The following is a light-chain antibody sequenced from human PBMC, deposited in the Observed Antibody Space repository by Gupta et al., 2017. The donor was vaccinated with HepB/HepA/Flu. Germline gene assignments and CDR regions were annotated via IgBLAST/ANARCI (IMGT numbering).Light chain of an antibody. Sequence: DIVLTQSPATLSLSPGERATVSCRASQSVGSHLAWYQHKPGQAPRLLIYGASNRATGIPDTFRGSGSGTDFTLTISSLEAQDSALYYCQQCSSWPYTFGQGTQLEI. J-gene: IGKJ2*01. CDR3: QQCSSWPYT. CDR1: QSVGSH. CDR2: GAS. V-gene: IGKV3-11*01.